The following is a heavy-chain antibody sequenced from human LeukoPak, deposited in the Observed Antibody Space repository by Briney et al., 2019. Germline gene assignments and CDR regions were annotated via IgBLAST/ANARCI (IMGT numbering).Heavy chain of an antibody. D-gene: IGHD3-22*01. Sequence: GGSLRLSCAASGFTFSSYAMSWVRQAPGKGLEWVAVIWYDGSNKYYADSVKGRFTISRDNSKNTLYLQMNSLRAEDTAVYYCARDGDYYDSSGYYYYWGQGTLVTVSS. CDR1: GFTFSSYA. CDR2: IWYDGSNK. CDR3: ARDGDYYDSSGYYYY. J-gene: IGHJ4*02. V-gene: IGHV3-33*08.